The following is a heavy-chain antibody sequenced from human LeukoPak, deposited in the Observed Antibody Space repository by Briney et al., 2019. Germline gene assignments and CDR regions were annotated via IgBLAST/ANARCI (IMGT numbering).Heavy chain of an antibody. CDR3: ARGYYFWSGESYYYYYYYMDV. Sequence: AASVKVSCKAAGYTLTSYDINWVRKATGQGLEWMGWMNPNSGNTGYAQKFKARFAMTRNTSISTAYMELSSLRSEDTAVYYCARGYYFWSGESYYYYYYYMDVWGKGTTVTVSS. V-gene: IGHV1-8*01. D-gene: IGHD3-3*01. J-gene: IGHJ6*03. CDR1: GYTLTSYD. CDR2: MNPNSGNT.